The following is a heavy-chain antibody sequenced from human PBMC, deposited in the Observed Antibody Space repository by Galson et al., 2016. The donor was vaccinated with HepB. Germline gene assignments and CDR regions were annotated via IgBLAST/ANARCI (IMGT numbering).Heavy chain of an antibody. CDR2: ISVYNGDT. D-gene: IGHD3-10*01. J-gene: IGHJ4*02. CDR1: GGIFNSYG. CDR3: ARSQLTYYYGSGMGDYLEY. Sequence: SVKVSCKASGGIFNSYGMTWVRQAPGQGPEWMGWISVYNGDTRYAQKFQGRVTMTIDTSTNTVSMELRSLRSDDTALYFCARSQLTYYYGSGMGDYLEYWGQGTLVTVSS. V-gene: IGHV1-18*01.